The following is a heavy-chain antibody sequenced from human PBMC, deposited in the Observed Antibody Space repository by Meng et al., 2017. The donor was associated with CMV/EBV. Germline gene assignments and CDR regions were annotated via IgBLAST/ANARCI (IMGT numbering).Heavy chain of an antibody. CDR1: GFTFSSYS. CDR2: ISSSSSYI. J-gene: IGHJ6*02. CDR3: ARGGKGV. V-gene: IGHV3-21*01. Sequence: GESLKISCAASGFTFSSYSMNWVRQAPGKGLEWVSSISSSSSYIYYADSVKGRFTISRDNAKNSLHLQMNSLRAEDTAVYYCARGGKGVWGQGTTVTVSS.